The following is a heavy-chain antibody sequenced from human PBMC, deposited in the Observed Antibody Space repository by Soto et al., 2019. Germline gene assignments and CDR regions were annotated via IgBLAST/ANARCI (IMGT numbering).Heavy chain of an antibody. V-gene: IGHV4-59*01. J-gene: IGHJ4*02. D-gene: IGHD1-26*01. CDR2: IHYSGST. Sequence: PSETLSLTCTVSGGSISGSYWSWIRQTPGKVLEWVGYIHYSGSTNYNPSLKSRVTMSVDSAKNQFSLQLSSVTTADTAVYYCARSVGATPFDYWGQGTLVTVSS. CDR3: ARSVGATPFDY. CDR1: GGSISGSY.